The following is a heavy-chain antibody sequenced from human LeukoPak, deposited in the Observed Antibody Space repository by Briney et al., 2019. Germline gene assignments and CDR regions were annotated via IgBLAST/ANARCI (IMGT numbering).Heavy chain of an antibody. CDR1: GFTFSSYA. J-gene: IGHJ4*02. CDR3: AGGFSGYDDFDY. V-gene: IGHV3-23*01. Sequence: GGSLRLSCAASGFTFSSYAMSWVRQAPGKGLEWVSAISGSGGSTYYADSVKGRFTISRDKSKNTLYLQMNSLRAEDTAVYYCAGGFSGYDDFDYWGQGTLVTVSS. D-gene: IGHD5-12*01. CDR2: ISGSGGST.